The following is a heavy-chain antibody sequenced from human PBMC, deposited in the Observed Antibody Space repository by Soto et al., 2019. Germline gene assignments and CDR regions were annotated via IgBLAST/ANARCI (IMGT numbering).Heavy chain of an antibody. CDR3: ASFYSGYDRGXXAXXYYYGMDV. CDR2: ISSSSSYI. CDR1: GFTFSSYS. D-gene: IGHD5-12*01. V-gene: IGHV3-21*01. J-gene: IGHJ6*02. Sequence: EVQLVESGGGLVKPGGSLRLSCAASGFTFSSYSMNWVRQAPGKGLEWVSSISSSSSYIYYADSVKGRFTISRDNAKNSLYLQMNSLRAEDTAVYYCASFYSGYDRGXXAXXYYYGMDVWGQGTTVTVSS.